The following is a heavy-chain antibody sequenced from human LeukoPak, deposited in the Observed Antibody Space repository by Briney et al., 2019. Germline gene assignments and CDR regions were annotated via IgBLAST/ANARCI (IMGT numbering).Heavy chain of an antibody. CDR1: GFTFSSHG. D-gene: IGHD4-17*01. CDR3: AKDKAMPTAAMDV. J-gene: IGHJ6*03. CDR2: IRYDGSNK. Sequence: GGSLRLSCAASGFTFSSHGMHWVRQAPGKGLEWVAFIRYDGSNKYNADSVKGRFTISRDNSKNTLYLQMNSLRAEDTAVYYCAKDKAMPTAAMDVWGKGTTVTVSS. V-gene: IGHV3-30*02.